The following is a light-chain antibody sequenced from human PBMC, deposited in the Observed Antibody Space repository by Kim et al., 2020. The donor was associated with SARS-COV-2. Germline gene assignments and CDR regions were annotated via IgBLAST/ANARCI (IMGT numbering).Light chain of an antibody. J-gene: IGLJ1*01. CDR2: EVS. V-gene: IGLV2-23*02. CDR1: SGDVGSYNL. Sequence: GQSSTIACTATSGDVGSYNLVSWYQQNPGKAPKLVIYEVSKRPSGVSNRFSGSKSGNTASLTISGLQAEDEADYYCCSYAGSSTYVFGTGTKVTVL. CDR3: CSYAGSSTYV.